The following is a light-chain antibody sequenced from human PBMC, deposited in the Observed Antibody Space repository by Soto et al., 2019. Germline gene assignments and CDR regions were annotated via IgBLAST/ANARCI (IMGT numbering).Light chain of an antibody. V-gene: IGLV2-18*02. CDR3: SSFTSSNTWV. CDR2: EVS. Sequence: QSALTQPPSVSGSPGQSVTISCTGASGDIGNYNRVSWYQQSPGTAPKPMIYEVSNRPSGVPDRFSGSKSGNTASLTISGLQAEHEADYYCSSFTSSNTWVFGGGTKLTVL. CDR1: SGDIGNYNR. J-gene: IGLJ3*02.